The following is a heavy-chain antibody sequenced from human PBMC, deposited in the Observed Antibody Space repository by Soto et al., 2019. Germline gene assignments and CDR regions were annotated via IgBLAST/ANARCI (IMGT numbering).Heavy chain of an antibody. CDR3: AREGENCSGGSCYFNWFDP. CDR1: GGSVSSGSYY. Sequence: QVQLQESGPGLVKPSETLSLTCTVSGGSVSSGSYYWSWIRQPPGKGLEWIGYIYYSGSTNYNPSLKSRVTISVDTSKNQFSLKLSSVTAADTAVYYCAREGENCSGGSCYFNWFDPWGQGTLVTVSS. CDR2: IYYSGST. J-gene: IGHJ5*02. V-gene: IGHV4-61*01. D-gene: IGHD2-15*01.